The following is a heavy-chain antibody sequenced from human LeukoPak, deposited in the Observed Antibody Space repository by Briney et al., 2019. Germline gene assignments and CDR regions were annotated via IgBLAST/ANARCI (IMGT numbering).Heavy chain of an antibody. Sequence: SETLSLTCTVSGGSISSYYWSWIRQPPGKGLEWIGYIYYSGSTNYNPSLKSRVTISVDTSKNQFSLKLSSVTAADTAVYYCARGVLSYYYYYMDVWGKGTTVTISS. CDR3: ARGVLSYYYYYMDV. V-gene: IGHV4-59*01. J-gene: IGHJ6*03. D-gene: IGHD3-10*01. CDR2: IYYSGST. CDR1: GGSISSYY.